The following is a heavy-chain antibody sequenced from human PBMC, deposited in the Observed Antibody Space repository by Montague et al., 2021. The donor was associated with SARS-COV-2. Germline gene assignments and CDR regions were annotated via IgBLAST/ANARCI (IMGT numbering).Heavy chain of an antibody. CDR3: ARWDPQTLTVISLRGKSANDY. CDR1: GESFSGFF. D-gene: IGHD4-11*01. V-gene: IGHV4-34*01. Sequence: SDTLSLTSAVYGESFSGFFWSWIRQPPGKGLEWIAVINDRGVTNXNYNPSLGSRVTISADTSKNQFSLKLRSVTAADTAVYYCARWDPQTLTVISLRGKSANDYWGQGTLATVSS. CDR2: INDRGVT. J-gene: IGHJ4*02.